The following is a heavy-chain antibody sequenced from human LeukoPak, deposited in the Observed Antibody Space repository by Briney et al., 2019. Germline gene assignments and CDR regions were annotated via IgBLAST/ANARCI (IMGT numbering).Heavy chain of an antibody. CDR3: ARAPGSGPGAFDI. CDR1: RFTFSSYA. D-gene: IGHD3-10*01. V-gene: IGHV3-30-3*01. J-gene: IGHJ3*02. CDR2: ISYDGSNK. Sequence: PGGSLRLSCAASRFTFSSYAMHWVRQAPGKGLDWVAVISYDGSNKDYPDSVKGRFTISRDNSKNTLYLQMNSLRPEDTAVYYCARAPGSGPGAFDIWGQGTMVTVSS.